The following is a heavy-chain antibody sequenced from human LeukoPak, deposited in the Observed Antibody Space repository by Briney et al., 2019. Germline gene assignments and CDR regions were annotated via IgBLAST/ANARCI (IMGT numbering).Heavy chain of an antibody. Sequence: GGSLRLSCAASGFTFDDYGMTWVRQAPGKGLEWVSGINWNGGSTSYADSVKGRFTISRDNAKNSLYLQMNSLRAEDTALYYCARVRVTMVRGVPDYWGQGTLVTVSS. D-gene: IGHD3-10*01. J-gene: IGHJ4*02. V-gene: IGHV3-20*04. CDR1: GFTFDDYG. CDR3: ARVRVTMVRGVPDY. CDR2: INWNGGST.